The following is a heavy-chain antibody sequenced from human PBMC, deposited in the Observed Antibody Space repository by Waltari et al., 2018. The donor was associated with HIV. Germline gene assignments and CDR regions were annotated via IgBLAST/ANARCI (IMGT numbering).Heavy chain of an antibody. J-gene: IGHJ3*02. CDR3: ARGRGYSYADAVDI. Sequence: QVQLVQSGAEVKKPGASVKVSCQASGYTFTGYYMHWVRPAPGQGLEWRGGINPSRGGTNYAKKCQGRVTMTRDASSSTAYMELGRLRSDDSAGDYCARGRGYSYADAVDIWGQGTMVTVSS. D-gene: IGHD5-18*01. CDR1: GYTFTGYY. V-gene: IGHV1-2*02. CDR2: INPSRGGT.